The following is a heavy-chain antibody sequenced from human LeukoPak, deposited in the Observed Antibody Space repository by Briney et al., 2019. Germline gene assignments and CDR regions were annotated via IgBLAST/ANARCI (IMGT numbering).Heavy chain of an antibody. Sequence: PGRSLRLSCAASGFTFSSYAMHWVRQAPGKGLEWVAVISDDSGNKYYAESVKGRVTIARDNSKNTPYLQMNSLRAEDTAVYYCASSMYSSGWGPFDYWGQGTLVTVSS. CDR3: ASSMYSSGWGPFDY. D-gene: IGHD6-19*01. V-gene: IGHV3-30-3*01. CDR1: GFTFSSYA. CDR2: ISDDSGNK. J-gene: IGHJ4*02.